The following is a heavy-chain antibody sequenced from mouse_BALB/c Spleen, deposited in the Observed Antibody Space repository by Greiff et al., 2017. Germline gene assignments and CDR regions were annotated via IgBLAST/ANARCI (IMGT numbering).Heavy chain of an antibody. CDR3: GRLRPYAMAY. CDR1: GYTFTSYW. J-gene: IGHJ4*01. V-gene: IGHV1S132*01. Sequence: QVQLQQSGAELVKPGASVKLSCKTSGYTFTSYWIQWVKQRPGQGLGWIGEIFPGTGTTYYNEKFKGKATLTIDTSSSTAYMQLSSLTSEDSAVYFCGRLRPYAMAYWGQGTSVTVS. D-gene: IGHD1-2*01. CDR2: IFPGTGTT.